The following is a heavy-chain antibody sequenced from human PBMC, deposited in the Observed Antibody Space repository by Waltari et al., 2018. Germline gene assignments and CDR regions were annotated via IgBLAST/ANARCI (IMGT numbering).Heavy chain of an antibody. CDR2: IYYSGIT. J-gene: IGHJ4*02. D-gene: IGHD3-22*01. Sequence: QLQLQESGPGLVKPSETLSLTCTVSGGSISSSSYYWGWIRQPPGKGLEWIGSIYYSGITYYNPALKSLVTISVDTSKNQFSLKLSSVTAADTAVYYCASPAGYYYDSSGYPFDYWGQGTLVTVSS. CDR3: ASPAGYYYDSSGYPFDY. CDR1: GGSISSSSYY. V-gene: IGHV4-39*07.